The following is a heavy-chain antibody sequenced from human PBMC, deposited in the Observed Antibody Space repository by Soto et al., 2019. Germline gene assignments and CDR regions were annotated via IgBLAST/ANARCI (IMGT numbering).Heavy chain of an antibody. CDR2: ISSSSTI. CDR3: ARDSSDYDSSGYYYGYYYGMDV. D-gene: IGHD3-22*01. J-gene: IGHJ6*02. CDR1: GFTFSSYS. Sequence: EVQLVESGGGLVQPGGSLRLSCAASGFTFSSYSMNWVRQAPGKGLEWVSYISSSSTIYYADSVKGRFTISRDNAKNSLYLQMNSLRDEDTAVYYCARDSSDYDSSGYYYGYYYGMDVWGQGTTVTVSS. V-gene: IGHV3-48*02.